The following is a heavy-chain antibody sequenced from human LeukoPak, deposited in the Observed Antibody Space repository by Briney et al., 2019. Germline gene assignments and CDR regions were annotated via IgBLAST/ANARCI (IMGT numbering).Heavy chain of an antibody. CDR3: ARGHDSLFDY. J-gene: IGHJ4*02. D-gene: IGHD1-1*01. CDR2: INHSGST. CDR1: GGSFSGYY. Sequence: SETLSLTCAVYGGSFSGYYWSWIRQPPGKGLEWMGEINHSGSTNYNPSLKSRVTISVDTSKNQFSLKLSSVTAADTAVYYCARGHDSLFDYWGQGTLVTVSS. V-gene: IGHV4-34*01.